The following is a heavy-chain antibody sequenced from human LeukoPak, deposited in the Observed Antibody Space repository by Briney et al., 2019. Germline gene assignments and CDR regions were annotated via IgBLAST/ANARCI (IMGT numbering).Heavy chain of an antibody. CDR2: ISAYNGNT. J-gene: IGHJ4*02. Sequence: ASVKVSCKASGYTFTSYGISWVRQAPGQGLEWMGWISAYNGNTNYAQKLQGRVTMTTDTSTSTVYMELRSLRSDDTAVYYCARVSHYYGSGSYYSPYFDYWGQGTLVTVSS. V-gene: IGHV1-18*01. CDR1: GYTFTSYG. D-gene: IGHD3-10*01. CDR3: ARVSHYYGSGSYYSPYFDY.